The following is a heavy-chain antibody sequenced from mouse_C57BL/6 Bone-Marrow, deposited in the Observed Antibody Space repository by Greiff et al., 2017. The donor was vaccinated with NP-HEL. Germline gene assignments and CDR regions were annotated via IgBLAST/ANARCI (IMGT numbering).Heavy chain of an antibody. CDR3: AREGLGRARFAY. CDR1: GYTFTGYW. CDR2: ILPGSGST. Sequence: QVQLKQSGAELMKPGASVKLSCKATGYTFTGYWIEWVKQRPGHGLEWIGEILPGSGSTNYNEKFKGKATFTADTSSNTAYMQLSSLTTEDSAIYYCAREGLGRARFAYWGQGTLVTVSA. V-gene: IGHV1-9*01. J-gene: IGHJ3*01. D-gene: IGHD4-1*01.